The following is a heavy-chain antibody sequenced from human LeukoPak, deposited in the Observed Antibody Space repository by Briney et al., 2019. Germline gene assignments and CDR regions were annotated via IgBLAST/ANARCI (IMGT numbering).Heavy chain of an antibody. CDR3: ARGPYRGGSYYHY. CDR1: GGSFSGSY. CDR2: INHSGST. J-gene: IGHJ4*02. Sequence: KPSETLSLTCAVYGGSFSGSYWSWIRQPPGKGLEWIGEINHSGSTNYNPSLKSRVTISVDTSKNQFSLKLSSVTAADTAVYYCARGPYRGGSYYHYWGQGTLVTVSS. D-gene: IGHD1-26*01. V-gene: IGHV4-34*01.